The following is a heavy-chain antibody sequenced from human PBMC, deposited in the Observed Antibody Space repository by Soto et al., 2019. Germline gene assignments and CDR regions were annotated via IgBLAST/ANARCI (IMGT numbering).Heavy chain of an antibody. D-gene: IGHD2-2*02. CDR1: GGTFSSYA. CDR3: ARERPLSQDIVVVPAAIIYYYYGMDV. J-gene: IGHJ6*02. CDR2: INPNSGGT. V-gene: IGHV1-2*04. Sequence: ASVKVSCKASGGTFSSYAISWVRQAPGQGLEWMGWINPNSGGTNYAQKFQGWVTMTRDTSISTAYMELSRLRSDDTAVYYCARERPLSQDIVVVPAAIIYYYYGMDVWGQGTTVTVSS.